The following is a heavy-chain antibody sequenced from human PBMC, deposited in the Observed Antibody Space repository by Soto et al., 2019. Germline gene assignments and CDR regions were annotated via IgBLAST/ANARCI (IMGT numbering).Heavy chain of an antibody. CDR1: GGSISSGGYS. V-gene: IGHV4-30-2*01. CDR2: IYHSGST. D-gene: IGHD3-10*01. Sequence: PSETLSLTCAVSGGSISSGGYSWSWIRQPPGKGLEWIGYIYHSGSTYYNPSLKSRVTISVDRSKNQFSLKLSSVTAADTAVYYRASGKYGSGSYYTDYWGQGTLVTVSS. CDR3: ASGKYGSGSYYTDY. J-gene: IGHJ4*02.